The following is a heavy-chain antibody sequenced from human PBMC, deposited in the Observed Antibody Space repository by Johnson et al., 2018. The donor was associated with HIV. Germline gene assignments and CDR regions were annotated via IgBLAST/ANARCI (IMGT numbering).Heavy chain of an antibody. CDR3: TTLGSYYYDSSGCTHDAFDI. D-gene: IGHD3-22*01. J-gene: IGHJ3*02. CDR2: MWYDGSKK. Sequence: HVQLVESGGGLVQPGGSLRLSCAASGFTFSSYGMHWVRQAPGKGLEWVAVMWYDGSKKYYADSVKGRFTISRDNAKNSLYLKMNSLKTEDTAVYYCTTLGSYYYDSSGCTHDAFDIWGQGTMFTVSS. CDR1: GFTFSSYG. V-gene: IGHV3-33*03.